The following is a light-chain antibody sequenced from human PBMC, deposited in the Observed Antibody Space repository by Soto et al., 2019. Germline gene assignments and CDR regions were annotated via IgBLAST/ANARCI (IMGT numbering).Light chain of an antibody. CDR1: QSITTY. V-gene: IGKV1-39*01. J-gene: IGKJ1*01. CDR3: QQSYSTPRT. Sequence: QNTSSLSASVGDRVTIRCRASQSITTYLNWYQQKPGKAPKALIYAASNLHSGVPSRFSGSGSGTDFTLTISSLQPEDFATYYCQQSYSTPRTFGQGTKVDIK. CDR2: AAS.